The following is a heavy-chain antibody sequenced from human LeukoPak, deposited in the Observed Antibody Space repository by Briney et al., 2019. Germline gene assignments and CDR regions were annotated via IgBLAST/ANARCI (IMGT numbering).Heavy chain of an antibody. V-gene: IGHV3-30*18. CDR1: GFTFFNYG. J-gene: IGHJ4*02. D-gene: IGHD5-12*01. Sequence: GGSLRLSCATSGFTFFNYGMTWVRQAPGKGLEWVAGISYDGSSKYYADSVKGRFTISRDNSRNTLYLQMNCLRAEDTALYYCAKGTYSAYNSGCAYWGQGTLVTVSS. CDR2: ISYDGSSK. CDR3: AKGTYSAYNSGCAY.